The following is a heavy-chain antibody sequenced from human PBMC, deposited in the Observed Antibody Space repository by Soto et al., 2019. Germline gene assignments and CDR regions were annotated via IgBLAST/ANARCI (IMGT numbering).Heavy chain of an antibody. CDR3: AKDGASGSYPPYYYYGIDV. V-gene: IGHV3-23*01. CDR2: ISGSGGNA. CDR1: GFTFSSYA. J-gene: IGHJ6*02. D-gene: IGHD1-26*01. Sequence: GGSLRLSCAASGFTFSSYAMSWVRQAQGKGLEWVSTISGSGGNAYYADSVKGRFTISRDNSKNTLRLQMNSLRADDTAVYYCAKDGASGSYPPYYYYGIDVWGQGTTVTVSS.